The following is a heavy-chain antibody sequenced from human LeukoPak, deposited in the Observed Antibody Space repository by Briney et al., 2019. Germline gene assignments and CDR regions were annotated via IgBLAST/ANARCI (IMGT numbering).Heavy chain of an antibody. Sequence: GASVKVSCKASGYTFTSYYMHWVRQAPGQGLEWMGIINPSGGSTSYAQKFQGRVTMTRDTSTSTVYMELSSLRSEDTAVYYCARAGRNNDYVWGSYRHEKYNWFDPWGQGTLVTVSS. CDR1: GYTFTSYY. CDR3: ARAGRNNDYVWGSYRHEKYNWFDP. V-gene: IGHV1-46*01. J-gene: IGHJ5*02. D-gene: IGHD3-16*02. CDR2: INPSGGST.